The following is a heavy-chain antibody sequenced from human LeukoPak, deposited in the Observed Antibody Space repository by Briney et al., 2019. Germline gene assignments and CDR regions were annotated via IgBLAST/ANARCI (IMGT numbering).Heavy chain of an antibody. Sequence: PGRSLRLSCAASGFTFSNYGMHWVRQAPGKGLEWVAVIWYDGSNKYYADSVKGRFTISRDNSKNTLYLQMNSLRAEDTAVYYCARDHNWNWFDPWGQGTLVTVSS. CDR2: IWYDGSNK. CDR3: ARDHNWNWFDP. CDR1: GFTFSNYG. J-gene: IGHJ5*02. V-gene: IGHV3-33*01. D-gene: IGHD1-1*01.